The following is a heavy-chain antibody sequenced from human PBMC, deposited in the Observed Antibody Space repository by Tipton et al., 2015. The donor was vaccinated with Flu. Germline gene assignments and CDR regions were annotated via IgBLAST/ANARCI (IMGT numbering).Heavy chain of an antibody. CDR1: GGSFSGYY. J-gene: IGHJ4*02. CDR2: INHSGST. CDR3: ARSPFEYSGYGDY. D-gene: IGHD6-6*01. V-gene: IGHV4-34*01. Sequence: TLSLTCAVYGGSFSGYYWSWIRQPPGKGLEWIGEINHSGSTNYNPSLKSRVTISVDTSKNQFSLKLSSVTAADTAMYYCARSPFEYSGYGDYWGQGTLVTVSS.